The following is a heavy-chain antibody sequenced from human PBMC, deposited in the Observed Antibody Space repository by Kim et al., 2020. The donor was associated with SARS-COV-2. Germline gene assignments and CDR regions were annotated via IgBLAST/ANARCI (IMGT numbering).Heavy chain of an antibody. CDR3: AKDGGHIAAGYDY. J-gene: IGHJ4*02. V-gene: IGHV3-23*02. Sequence: YDYCMKARFTSSRENSKNALYLKVDSLGAEDTAVYYCAKDGGHIAAGYDYWCQGTLVTVSS. D-gene: IGHD6-13*01.